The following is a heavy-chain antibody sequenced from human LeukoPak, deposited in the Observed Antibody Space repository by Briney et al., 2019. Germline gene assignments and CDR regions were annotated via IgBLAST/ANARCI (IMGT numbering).Heavy chain of an antibody. D-gene: IGHD6-19*01. CDR2: IYYSGST. V-gene: IGHV4-61*01. CDR3: ARDLAVAGLYYFDY. J-gene: IGHJ4*02. Sequence: PSETLSHTCTVSGGSVSSGSYYWSWIRQPPGKGLEWIGYIYYSGSTNYNPSLKSRVTISVDTSKNQFSLKLSSVTAADTAVYYCARDLAVAGLYYFDYWGQGTLVTVSS. CDR1: GGSVSSGSYY.